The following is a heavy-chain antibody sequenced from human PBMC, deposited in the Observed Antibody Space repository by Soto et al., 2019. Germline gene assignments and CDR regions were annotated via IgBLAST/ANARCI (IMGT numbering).Heavy chain of an antibody. CDR1: GFTVSSSYA. CDR3: AKTYYYDSSGYYYVDSAFDI. Sequence: LSCAASGFTVSSSYAMSWVRQAPGKGLEWVSAISGSGGSTYYADSVKGRFTISRDNSKNTLYLQMNSLRAEDTAVYYCAKTYYYDSSGYYYVDSAFDIWGQGTMVTVSS. J-gene: IGHJ3*02. D-gene: IGHD3-22*01. CDR2: ISGSGGST. V-gene: IGHV3-23*01.